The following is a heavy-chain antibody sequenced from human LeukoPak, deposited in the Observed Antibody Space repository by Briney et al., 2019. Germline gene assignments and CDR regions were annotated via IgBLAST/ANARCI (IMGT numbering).Heavy chain of an antibody. J-gene: IGHJ4*02. Sequence: PSETLSLTCTVSGGSISSGGYYWTWIRQHPGKGLEWIGYSYNSGSTYYNPSLKSRVTISVDTTKNQFSLKLSSVTAADTAVYYRARESSGGYFDYWGQGTLVTVSS. V-gene: IGHV4-31*03. CDR1: GGSISSGGYY. D-gene: IGHD2-15*01. CDR2: SYNSGST. CDR3: ARESSGGYFDY.